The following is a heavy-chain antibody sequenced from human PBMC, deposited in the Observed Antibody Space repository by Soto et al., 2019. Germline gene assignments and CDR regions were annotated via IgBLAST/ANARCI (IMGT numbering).Heavy chain of an antibody. CDR2: ISSSSSYI. D-gene: IGHD6-6*01. CDR3: ARVEYSSSSPFDY. CDR1: GFTFSSYS. Sequence: PGGSLRLSCAASGFTFSSYSMNWVRQAPGKGLEWVSSISSSSSYIYYADSVKGRFTISRDNAKNSLYLQMNSLRAEDTAVYYCARVEYSSSSPFDYWGQGTLVTVSS. J-gene: IGHJ4*02. V-gene: IGHV3-21*01.